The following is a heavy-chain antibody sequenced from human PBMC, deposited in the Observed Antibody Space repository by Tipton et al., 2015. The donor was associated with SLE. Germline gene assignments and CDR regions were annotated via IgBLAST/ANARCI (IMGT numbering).Heavy chain of an antibody. CDR1: GGSFSGYY. CDR2: IYYSGST. V-gene: IGHV4-59*01. CDR3: ARGPYPDY. J-gene: IGHJ4*02. Sequence: TLSLTCAVYGGSFSGYYWSWIRQPPGKGLEWIGYIYYSGSTNYNPSLKSRVTISVDTSKNQFSLKLSSVTAADTAVYHCARGPYPDYWGQGTLVTVSS.